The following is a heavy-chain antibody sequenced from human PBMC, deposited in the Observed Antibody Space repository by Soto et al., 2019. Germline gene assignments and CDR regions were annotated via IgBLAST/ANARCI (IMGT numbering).Heavy chain of an antibody. D-gene: IGHD3-10*01. Sequence: QVQLVESGGGVVQPGRSLRLSCAASGSTFRSYAMHWVRQAPGKGLEWVAVISYDGSNKYYADSVKGRFTISRDNSKNTRYLQMNSLRAEDTAVYYCARDGTRLLWFSVPNLHNDAFEIWGQGTMVTVST. CDR1: GSTFRSYA. CDR2: ISYDGSNK. V-gene: IGHV3-30-3*01. J-gene: IGHJ3*02. CDR3: ARDGTRLLWFSVPNLHNDAFEI.